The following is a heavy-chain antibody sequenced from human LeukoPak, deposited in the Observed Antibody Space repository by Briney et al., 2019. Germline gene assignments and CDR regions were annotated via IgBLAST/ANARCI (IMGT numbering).Heavy chain of an antibody. CDR1: GYTFTSYD. J-gene: IGHJ4*02. Sequence: ASVKVSCKASGYTFTSYDISWVRQASGQGLEWMGWISAYNGYTNYAQMLQGRVTMTTDTSTSTAYMELRSLRSDDTAVYYCARHESGYDFFFDYWGQGTLVTVSS. D-gene: IGHD5-12*01. CDR2: ISAYNGYT. CDR3: ARHESGYDFFFDY. V-gene: IGHV1-18*01.